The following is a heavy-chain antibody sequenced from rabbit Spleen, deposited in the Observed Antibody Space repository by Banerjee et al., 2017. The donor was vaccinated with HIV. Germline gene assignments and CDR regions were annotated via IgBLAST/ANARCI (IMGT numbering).Heavy chain of an antibody. D-gene: IGHD2-1*01. V-gene: IGHV1S7*01. CDR3: ARDLIGDYGPWYFDL. CDR1: GFTLSSYY. J-gene: IGHJ4*01. Sequence: QLKESGGGLVQPGGSLKLSCKASGFTLSSYYMNWVRQAPGKGLEWIGYIDPLFGITYYANWVNGRFSISRENAQNTVFLQMTSLTAADTATYFCARDLIGDYGPWYFDLWGQGTLVTVS. CDR2: IDPLFGIT.